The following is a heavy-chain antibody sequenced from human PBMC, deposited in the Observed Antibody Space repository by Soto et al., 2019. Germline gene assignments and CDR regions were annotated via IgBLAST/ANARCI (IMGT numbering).Heavy chain of an antibody. J-gene: IGHJ5*02. Sequence: PGGSLRLSCAASGFTFSTYAMTWVRQAPGKGLDWVSSISGSGGATYYADSVKGRFTISRDNSKNTLDLQMSSLRAEDTAVYYCASLRESSSFPWGQGTLVTVSS. D-gene: IGHD6-6*01. CDR2: ISGSGGAT. CDR1: GFTFSTYA. V-gene: IGHV3-23*01. CDR3: ASLRESSSFP.